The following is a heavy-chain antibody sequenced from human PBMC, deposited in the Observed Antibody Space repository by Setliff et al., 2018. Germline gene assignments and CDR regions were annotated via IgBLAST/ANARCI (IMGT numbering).Heavy chain of an antibody. CDR3: ARGTKHHNYYYYMDV. J-gene: IGHJ6*03. CDR2: IYTSGST. Sequence: SETLSLTCTVSGGSISSYYWSWIRQPPWKGLEWIGYIYTSGSTNYNPSLKSRVTISFNTSKNQISLRLSSVTAADTAVYYCARGTKHHNYYYYMDVWGKGTTVTVSS. D-gene: IGHD2-8*01. CDR1: GGSISSYY. V-gene: IGHV4-4*08.